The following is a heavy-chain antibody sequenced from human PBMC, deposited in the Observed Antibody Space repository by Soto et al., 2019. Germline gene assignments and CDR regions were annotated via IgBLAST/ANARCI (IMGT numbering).Heavy chain of an antibody. CDR3: ARCCSNWNYDKAWFDP. J-gene: IGHJ5*02. D-gene: IGHD1-7*01. CDR1: GYTFTSYG. V-gene: IGHV1-18*01. Sequence: ASVKVSCKASGYTFTSYGISWVRQAPGQGLEWMGWISAYNGNTNYAQKLQGRVTMTIDTSTSTAYMELRSLRSDDTAVYCCARCCSNWNYDKAWFDPWGQGTLVTVSS. CDR2: ISAYNGNT.